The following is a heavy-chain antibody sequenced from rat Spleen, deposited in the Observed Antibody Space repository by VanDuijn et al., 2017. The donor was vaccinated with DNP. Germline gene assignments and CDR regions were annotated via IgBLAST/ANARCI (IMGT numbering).Heavy chain of an antibody. CDR1: GFPLTGYS. D-gene: IGHD1-4*01. J-gene: IGHJ3*01. CDR3: TRPGIAGFKGWFPY. CDR2: ISSGGTT. Sequence: QVQLKESGPVMVQPSQTLSLTCTVSGFPLTGYSVHWVRQTPGKVLEWIAAISSGGTTYYNSTLNSRLSISRDTSKSQVFLKMSSLQSEDTAIYYCTRPGIAGFKGWFPYWGQGTLVTVSS. V-gene: IGHV2-6*01.